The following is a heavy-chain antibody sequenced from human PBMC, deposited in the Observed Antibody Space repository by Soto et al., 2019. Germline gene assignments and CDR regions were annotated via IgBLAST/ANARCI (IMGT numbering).Heavy chain of an antibody. CDR1: GLTFSSYA. D-gene: IGHD6-25*01. J-gene: IGHJ4*02. V-gene: IGHV3-30-3*01. Sequence: QVQLVESWGGVVQPGRYLRLSCAASGLTFSSYAMNVVRQAPGKGLEWVAVISYDGSNKYYADAVKGRFTISRDNSKNTLYMQMKSLRAEDTAVYYYARDSSPRGPIDDSGSYVDYCCQGTMGTVS. CDR3: ARDSSPRGPIDDSGSYVDY. CDR2: ISYDGSNK.